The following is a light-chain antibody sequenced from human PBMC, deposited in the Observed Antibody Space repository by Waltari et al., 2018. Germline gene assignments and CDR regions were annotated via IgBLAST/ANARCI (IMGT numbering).Light chain of an antibody. CDR2: TNR. Sequence: QSVLTQPPSASGPPGQRVTISCSGSSSNIGSNYVYWYQQLPGTAPKLLIYTNRGRPSGVPDRFSGSKSGTSASLAIGGLRSEDEGDYFCAAWDDRLTVVVFGGGTKLTVL. CDR1: SSNIGSNY. V-gene: IGLV1-47*01. J-gene: IGLJ2*01. CDR3: AAWDDRLTVVV.